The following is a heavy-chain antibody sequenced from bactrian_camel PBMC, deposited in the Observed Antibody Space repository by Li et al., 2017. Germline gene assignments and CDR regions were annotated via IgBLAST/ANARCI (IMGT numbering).Heavy chain of an antibody. CDR3: AADPGGGLFVLPGANFGY. CDR1: SYTSSRAC. CDR2: IDRDGTT. D-gene: IGHD5*01. V-gene: IGHV3S53*01. J-gene: IGHJ6*01. Sequence: HVQLVESGGGSVQAGGSLRLSCAVDSYTSSRACMGWFRQIPGQEREGVAAIDRDGTTTYADSVKGRFFISRDNAKNTVYLAMNMLTPEDSAMYYCAADPGGGLFVLPGANFGYWGQGTQVTVS.